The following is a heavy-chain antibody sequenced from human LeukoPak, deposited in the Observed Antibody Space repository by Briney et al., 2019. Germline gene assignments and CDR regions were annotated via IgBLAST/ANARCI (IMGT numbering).Heavy chain of an antibody. CDR2: IYYSGST. D-gene: IGHD1-26*01. V-gene: IGHV4-59*08. CDR1: GGSISSYY. J-gene: IGHJ4*02. CDR3: ARHSGSSPHYFDY. Sequence: PSETLSLTCTVSGGSISSYYWSWLRHPPGKGLEWIGFIYYSGSTHYKSSLKSRVTISVDTSKNQFSLRLTSVTAADTAVYYCARHSGSSPHYFDYWGQGTLVTVSS.